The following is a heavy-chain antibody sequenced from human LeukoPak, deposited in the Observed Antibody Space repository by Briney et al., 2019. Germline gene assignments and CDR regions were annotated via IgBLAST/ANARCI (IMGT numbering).Heavy chain of an antibody. V-gene: IGHV4-59*01. J-gene: IGHJ4*02. D-gene: IGHD3-10*01. Sequence: SETLSLTCTVSGGSISSYYWSWIRQPPGKGLEWIGYIYYSGSTNYNPSLKSRVTISVDTSKNQFSLKLSSVTAADTAVYYCAREFRGVISYFDYWGQGTLVTVSS. CDR2: IYYSGST. CDR1: GGSISSYY. CDR3: AREFRGVISYFDY.